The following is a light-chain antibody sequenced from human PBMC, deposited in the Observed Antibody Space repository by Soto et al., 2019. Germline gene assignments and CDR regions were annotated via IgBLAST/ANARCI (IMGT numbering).Light chain of an antibody. CDR1: SSNIGAGYG. J-gene: IGLJ3*02. V-gene: IGLV1-40*01. CDR2: GNS. Sequence: QLVLTQPPSVSGAPGQRVTISCTGSSSNIGAGYGVHWYQQLPGTAPKLLIHGNSNRPSGVPDRFSGSKSGTSASLAITGLQAEDEADYYCQSYDSSLSGWVFGGGTKVTVL. CDR3: QSYDSSLSGWV.